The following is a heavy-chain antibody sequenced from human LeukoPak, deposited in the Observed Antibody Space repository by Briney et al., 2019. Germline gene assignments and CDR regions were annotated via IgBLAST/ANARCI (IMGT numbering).Heavy chain of an antibody. Sequence: GGSLRLSCAASGFPFSSYGMHWVRQAPGKGLEWVARLVYDARSDYANSVKGRFSISRDDCKNTLFLDMSNLRVEDTALYYCARDLSAAFDFWGQGVLVTVSS. D-gene: IGHD6-25*01. V-gene: IGHV3-33*01. CDR3: ARDLSAAFDF. CDR2: LVYDARS. CDR1: GFPFSSYG. J-gene: IGHJ4*02.